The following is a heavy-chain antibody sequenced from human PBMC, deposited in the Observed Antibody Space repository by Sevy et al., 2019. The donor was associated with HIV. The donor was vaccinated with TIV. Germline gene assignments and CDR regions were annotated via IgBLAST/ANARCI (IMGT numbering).Heavy chain of an antibody. J-gene: IGHJ6*04. CDR1: GFTFSSYW. V-gene: IGHV3-7*01. CDR3: ARWDV. CDR2: VKEDGSDK. Sequence: GGSLRLSCAASGFTFSSYWMNWVRQAPGKGLEWVANVKEDGSDKYYVDSVKGRFTISRDNAQNSLYLEMNSLRAEDKAVDYGARWDVWGKGTTVTVSS.